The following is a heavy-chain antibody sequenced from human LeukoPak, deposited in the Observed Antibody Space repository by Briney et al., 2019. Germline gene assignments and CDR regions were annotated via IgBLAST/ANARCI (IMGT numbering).Heavy chain of an antibody. Sequence: ASVKISCKASGYTFTSYYMHWVRQAPGQGLEWMGIINPSGGSTSYAQKFQGRVTMTRDMSTSTVYMELSSLRSEDTAVYYCARNGYYYGSGSYPPSDYWGQGTLVTVSS. D-gene: IGHD3-10*01. J-gene: IGHJ4*02. CDR2: INPSGGST. CDR3: ARNGYYYGSGSYPPSDY. CDR1: GYTFTSYY. V-gene: IGHV1-46*01.